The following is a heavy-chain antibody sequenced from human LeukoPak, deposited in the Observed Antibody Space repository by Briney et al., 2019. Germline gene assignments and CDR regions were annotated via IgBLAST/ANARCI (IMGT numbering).Heavy chain of an antibody. Sequence: GGSLRLSCAASGFTFSDFSINWVRQAPGKGLEWVAFIRYDGSNKYYADSVKGRFTISRDNSKNTLYLQMNSLRAEDTAVYYCAKGASGSPAHWGQGTLVTVSS. CDR3: AKGASGSPAH. CDR2: IRYDGSNK. V-gene: IGHV3-30*02. CDR1: GFTFSDFS. D-gene: IGHD1-26*01. J-gene: IGHJ4*02.